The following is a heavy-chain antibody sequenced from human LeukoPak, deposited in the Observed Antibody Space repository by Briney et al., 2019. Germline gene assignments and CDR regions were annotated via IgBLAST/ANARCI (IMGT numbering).Heavy chain of an antibody. CDR2: ISDSGDRT. CDR3: AKGAAATGDY. V-gene: IGHV3-23*01. J-gene: IGHJ4*02. Sequence: PGGSLRLSCAASGFTFSNYGMSWVRQAPGKGLEWVSGISDSGDRTYDADSAKGRFTISRDNSKNTLYLQMNSLRAEDPAVYYCAKGAAATGDYWGQGTLVTVSS. CDR1: GFTFSNYG. D-gene: IGHD6-13*01.